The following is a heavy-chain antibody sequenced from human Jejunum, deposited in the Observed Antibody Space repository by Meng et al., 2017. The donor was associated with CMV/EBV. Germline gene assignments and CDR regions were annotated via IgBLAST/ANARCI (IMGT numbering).Heavy chain of an antibody. V-gene: IGHV1-69*04. CDR3: AREANFSFDL. J-gene: IGHJ4*02. CDR1: GDTFRTYT. D-gene: IGHD2/OR15-2a*01. Sequence: VSCEASGDTFRTYTISWVRQAPGQGLEWMGSIIPILDVSKYAQNFQGRVTFTADKSTNTIYMELSSLRSEDTAVCYCAREANFSFDLWGQGTLVTVSS. CDR2: IIPILDVS.